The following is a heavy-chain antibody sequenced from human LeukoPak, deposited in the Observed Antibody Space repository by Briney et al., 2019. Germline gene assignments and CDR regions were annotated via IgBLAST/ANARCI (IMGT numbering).Heavy chain of an antibody. CDR2: ISGSGGST. J-gene: IGHJ5*02. CDR1: GFTYSSYA. D-gene: IGHD3-16*01. Sequence: GGSVRLSCAASGFTYSSYAMSWVRQAPGKGLEWVSAISGSGGSTYYADSVKGRFTILRDNSKNTLYLQINSPRAEDTALYYCAKDFTSNSLNWFDPWGQGTLVTVSS. V-gene: IGHV3-23*01. CDR3: AKDFTSNSLNWFDP.